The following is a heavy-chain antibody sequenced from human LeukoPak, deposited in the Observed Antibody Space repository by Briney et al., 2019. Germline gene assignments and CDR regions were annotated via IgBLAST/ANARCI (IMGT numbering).Heavy chain of an antibody. J-gene: IGHJ4*02. Sequence: SETLSLTCTVSGYSISNYFWSWLRQPPGKELEWLGLINFSGNTNYNPSLGSRLTISVDTSKNQISLNLRSVTAADTAVYYCARAASWHNANFDYRGQGTLVTVSS. CDR2: INFSGNT. CDR3: ARAASWHNANFDY. D-gene: IGHD1/OR15-1a*01. V-gene: IGHV4-59*01. CDR1: GYSISNYF.